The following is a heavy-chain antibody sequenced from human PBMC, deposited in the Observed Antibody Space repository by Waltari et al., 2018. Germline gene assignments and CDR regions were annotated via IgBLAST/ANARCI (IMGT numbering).Heavy chain of an antibody. J-gene: IGHJ3*02. V-gene: IGHV4-59*11. Sequence: QVQLQESGPGLVKPSETLSLTCTVSGGSISSHYWSWIRQTPGKGLEWIGYIYYSGSTNYNPSLKSRVTISVDTSKNQFSLKLSSVTAADTAVYYCARAYYGDYVSDAFDIWGQGTMVTVSS. CDR2: IYYSGST. D-gene: IGHD4-17*01. CDR1: GGSISSHY. CDR3: ARAYYGDYVSDAFDI.